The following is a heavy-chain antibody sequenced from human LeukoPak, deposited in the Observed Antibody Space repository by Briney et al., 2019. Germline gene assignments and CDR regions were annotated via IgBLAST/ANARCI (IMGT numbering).Heavy chain of an antibody. CDR1: GGSFSGYY. V-gene: IGHV4-34*01. CDR2: INHSGST. D-gene: IGHD2-2*01. CDR3: ARGQDIVVVPAAIRYNWFDP. J-gene: IGHJ5*02. Sequence: PETLSLTCAVYGGSFSGYYWSWIRQPPGKGLEWIGEINHSGSTNYNPSLKSRVTISVDTSKNQFSLKLSSVTAADTAVYYCARGQDIVVVPAAIRYNWFDPWGQGTLVTVSS.